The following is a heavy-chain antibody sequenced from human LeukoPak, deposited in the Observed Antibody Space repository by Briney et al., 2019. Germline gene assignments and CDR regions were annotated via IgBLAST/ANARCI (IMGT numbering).Heavy chain of an antibody. J-gene: IGHJ3*02. CDR3: ARASYGDYPKGAFDI. D-gene: IGHD4-17*01. CDR1: GFPFNNAW. V-gene: IGHV3-53*01. Sequence: PGGSLRLSCAASGFPFNNAWMSWVRQAPGKGLEWVSVIYSGGSTYYADSVKGRFTISRDNSKNTLYLQMNSLGAEDTAVYYCARASYGDYPKGAFDIWGQGTMVTVSS. CDR2: IYSGGST.